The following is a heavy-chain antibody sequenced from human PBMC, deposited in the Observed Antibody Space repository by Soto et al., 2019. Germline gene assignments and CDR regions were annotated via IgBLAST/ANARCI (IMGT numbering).Heavy chain of an antibody. CDR1: GGSMISSSYY. CDR2: IYYSGST. V-gene: IGHV4-39*02. D-gene: IGHD6-13*01. J-gene: IGHJ4*02. Sequence: SETLSLTCTVAGGSMISSSYYWGWIREPPGRGLEWIGSIYYSGSTYYNPSLKSRVTISVDTSKNSLYLQMNSLRAGDTAVYYFSRAPGGSWLVQPIGYCGQGTLVTVSS. CDR3: SRAPGGSWLVQPIGY.